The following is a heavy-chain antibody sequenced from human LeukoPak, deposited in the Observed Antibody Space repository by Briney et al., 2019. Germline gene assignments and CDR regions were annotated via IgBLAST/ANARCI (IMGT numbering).Heavy chain of an antibody. Sequence: GESLKISCKGSGYRFTNNWISWVRQMPGKGLEWMGRIDPSDSYTNYSPSFQGHVTISADKSISTAYLQWSSLKASDTAMYYCARLGGYYDILTGYLDWGQGTLVTVSS. J-gene: IGHJ4*02. CDR3: ARLGGYYDILTGYLD. D-gene: IGHD3-9*01. CDR1: GYRFTNNW. V-gene: IGHV5-10-1*01. CDR2: IDPSDSYT.